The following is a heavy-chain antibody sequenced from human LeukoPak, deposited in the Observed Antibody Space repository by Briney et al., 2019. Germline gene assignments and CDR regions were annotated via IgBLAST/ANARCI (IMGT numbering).Heavy chain of an antibody. D-gene: IGHD6-13*01. V-gene: IGHV3-11*01. J-gene: IGHJ2*01. CDR2: MCRRGQTM. CDR1: GFTFSDHH. Sequence: GGSLRLSCAASGFTFSDHHTNWFRQAPGKGLEWISHMCRRGQTMFYVDFVKGRFTIHRDSAKNSLSLQMNSLRAEDTDVYYCARDPQYSNSWKWYSDLWGRGNLVTVSS. CDR3: ARDPQYSNSWKWYSDL.